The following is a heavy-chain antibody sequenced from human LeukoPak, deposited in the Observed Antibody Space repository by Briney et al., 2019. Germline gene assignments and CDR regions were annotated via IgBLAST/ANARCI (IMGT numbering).Heavy chain of an antibody. V-gene: IGHV5-51*01. CDR3: ARTLTGVFDY. CDR1: GYIFSTSW. CDR2: IYPDDSET. D-gene: IGHD3-9*01. J-gene: IGHJ4*02. Sequence: GESLKISCKGSGYIFSTSWIGWVRQTPGKGLEWMGIIYPDDSETTYSPSFEGQVTISADKSVRTAYLQWSSLKASDTAMYYCARTLTGVFDYWGQGTLVSVSS.